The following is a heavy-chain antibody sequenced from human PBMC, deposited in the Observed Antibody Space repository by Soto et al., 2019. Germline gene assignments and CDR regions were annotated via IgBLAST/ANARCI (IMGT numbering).Heavy chain of an antibody. D-gene: IGHD3-22*01. CDR2: ISYDGSNK. J-gene: IGHJ4*02. Sequence: PGGSLRLSCAASGFTFSSYGMHWVRQAPGKGLEWVAVISYDGSNKYYADSVKGRFTISRDNSKNTLYLQMNSLRAEDTAVYYCAKDDHYDSSGYSFGYFDYWGQGTLVTVSS. V-gene: IGHV3-30*18. CDR1: GFTFSSYG. CDR3: AKDDHYDSSGYSFGYFDY.